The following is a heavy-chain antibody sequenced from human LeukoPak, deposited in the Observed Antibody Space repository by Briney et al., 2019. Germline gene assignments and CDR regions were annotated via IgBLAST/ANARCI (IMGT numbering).Heavy chain of an antibody. D-gene: IGHD3-22*01. V-gene: IGHV4-59*08. Sequence: SETLSLTCTVSGGSISSYYWSWIRQPPGKGLEWIGYIYYSGSTNYNPSLKSRVTISVDTSKNQFSLKLSSVTAADTAVYYCARGVSYYDSSGYYNEYFQHWGQGTMVTVSS. J-gene: IGHJ1*01. CDR3: ARGVSYYDSSGYYNEYFQH. CDR1: GGSISSYY. CDR2: IYYSGST.